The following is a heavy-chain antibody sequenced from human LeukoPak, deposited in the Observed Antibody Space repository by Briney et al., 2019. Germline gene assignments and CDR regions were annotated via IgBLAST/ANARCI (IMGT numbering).Heavy chain of an antibody. CDR1: GFTFSSYE. CDR2: ISSSGSNI. CDR3: ARLTVLDY. V-gene: IGHV3-48*03. J-gene: IGHJ4*02. D-gene: IGHD1-20*01. Sequence: GGSLRLSCAASGFTFSSYEMNWVRQAPGKGLEWVSYISSSGSNIYYADSVKGRFTISRENAKNSLYLQMNSLRAEDTAVYYCARLTVLDYWGQGPLVTVSS.